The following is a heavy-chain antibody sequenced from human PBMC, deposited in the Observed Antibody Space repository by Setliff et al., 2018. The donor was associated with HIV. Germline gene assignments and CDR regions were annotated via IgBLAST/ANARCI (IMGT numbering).Heavy chain of an antibody. CDR2: VNNDGTDT. CDR1: GFTFNSYW. J-gene: IGHJ3*02. D-gene: IGHD2-15*01. Sequence: GGSLRLSCVASGFTFNSYWMYLVRQAPGKGLVCVSRVNNDGTDTIYADSVKGRFTISRDNAKSTVYLQMGSLSADDTAVYYCARGGFNHAFDIWGQGTMVTVSS. CDR3: ARGGFNHAFDI. V-gene: IGHV3-74*01.